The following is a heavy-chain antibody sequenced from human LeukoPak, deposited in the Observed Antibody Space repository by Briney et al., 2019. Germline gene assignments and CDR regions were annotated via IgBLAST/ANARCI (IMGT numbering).Heavy chain of an antibody. CDR1: GYSFTSHW. V-gene: IGHV5-51*01. J-gene: IGHJ6*02. CDR3: ARQMLYYDSSGVGMDV. CDR2: IYPGDSDT. Sequence: ESLKISCKGSGYSFTSHWIGWVRQMPGKGLEWMGIIYPGDSDTRYSPSFQGQVTISADKSISTAYLQWSSLKASDTAMYYCARQMLYYDSSGVGMDVWGQGTTVTVSS. D-gene: IGHD3-22*01.